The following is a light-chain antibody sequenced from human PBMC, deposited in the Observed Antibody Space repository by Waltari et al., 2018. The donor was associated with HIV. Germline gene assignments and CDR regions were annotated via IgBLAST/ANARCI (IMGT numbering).Light chain of an antibody. Sequence: SYVLTQPRSLSVDPGQTARITCGGRNIGDKSVHLYQQKPDQAPVLVVYDDDDRPSGIPEGFSGSISGNTATLIISRVEPGDEAAYYCQVWDSSSEQSRVFGRWTKLTVL. V-gene: IGLV3-21*02. CDR2: DDD. CDR1: NIGDKS. CDR3: QVWDSSSEQSRV. J-gene: IGLJ3*02.